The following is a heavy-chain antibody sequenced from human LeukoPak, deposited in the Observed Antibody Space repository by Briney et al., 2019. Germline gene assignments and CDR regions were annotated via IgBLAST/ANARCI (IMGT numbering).Heavy chain of an antibody. V-gene: IGHV3-30*02. CDR1: GFTFSSYG. D-gene: IGHD3-22*01. Sequence: GGSLRLSCAASGFTFSSYGMHWVRQAPGKGLEWVAFTRYDGSNKYYADSVKGRFTISRDNSKNTLYLQMNSLRAEDTAVYYCAKDGVYDSSGYYFDYWGQGTLVTVSS. J-gene: IGHJ4*02. CDR2: TRYDGSNK. CDR3: AKDGVYDSSGYYFDY.